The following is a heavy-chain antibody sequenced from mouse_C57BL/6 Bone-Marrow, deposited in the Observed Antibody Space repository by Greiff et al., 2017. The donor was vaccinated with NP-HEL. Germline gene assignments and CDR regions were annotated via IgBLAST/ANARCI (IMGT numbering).Heavy chain of an antibody. CDR1: GYSITSGYY. V-gene: IGHV3-6*01. Sequence: DVQLQESGPGLVKPSQSLSLTCSVTGYSITSGYYWNWLRQFPGNKLEWMGYISYDGSNNYNPSLKNRISITRDTSKNQFFLKLNSVTTEDTATYYCARRGYGSSHWYFDVWGTGTTVTVSS. J-gene: IGHJ1*03. CDR3: ARRGYGSSHWYFDV. CDR2: ISYDGSN. D-gene: IGHD1-1*01.